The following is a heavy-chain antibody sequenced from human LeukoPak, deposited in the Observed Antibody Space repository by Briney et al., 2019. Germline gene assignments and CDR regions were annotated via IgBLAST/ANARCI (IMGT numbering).Heavy chain of an antibody. CDR2: IYHSGST. Sequence: SETLSLTCTASGYSISSGYYWGWIRQPPGKGLEWIGSIYHSGSTYYNPSLKGRVTISVDTSKNQFSLKLSSVTAADTAVYYCARGPLEGLFDYWGQGTLVTVSS. J-gene: IGHJ4*02. CDR3: ARGPLEGLFDY. D-gene: IGHD3-3*01. CDR1: GYSISSGYY. V-gene: IGHV4-38-2*02.